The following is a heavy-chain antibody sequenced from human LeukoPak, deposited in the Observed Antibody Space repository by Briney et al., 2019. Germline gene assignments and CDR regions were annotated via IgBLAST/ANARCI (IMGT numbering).Heavy chain of an antibody. CDR1: GFTFSSYG. D-gene: IGHD4-23*01. J-gene: IGHJ3*02. CDR3: AKVYGGNSGAFDI. Sequence: PGRSLRLSCAASGFTFSSYGMHWVRQAPGKGLEWVAVISYDGSNKYYADSVKGRFTISRDNSKNTLYLQMNSLRAEDTAVYYCAKVYGGNSGAFDIWGQGTMVTVSS. V-gene: IGHV3-30*18. CDR2: ISYDGSNK.